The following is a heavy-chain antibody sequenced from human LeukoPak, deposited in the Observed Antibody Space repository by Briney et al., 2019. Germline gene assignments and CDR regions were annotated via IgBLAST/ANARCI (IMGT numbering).Heavy chain of an antibody. J-gene: IGHJ4*02. CDR2: IYYSGST. CDR1: GGSISSSSYY. Sequence: SETLSLTCTVSGGSISSSSYYWGWIRQPPGKGLEWIGSIYYSGSTYYNPSLKSRVTISVDTSKNQFSLKLSSVTAADTAVYYCAREGVVTRGFLFSDYWGQGTLVTVSS. D-gene: IGHD2-21*02. CDR3: AREGVVTRGFLFSDY. V-gene: IGHV4-39*07.